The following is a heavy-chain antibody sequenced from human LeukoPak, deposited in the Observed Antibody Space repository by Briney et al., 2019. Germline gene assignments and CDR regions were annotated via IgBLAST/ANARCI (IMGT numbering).Heavy chain of an antibody. V-gene: IGHV3-30*02. CDR3: AKDISSGYYYGAYYFDY. D-gene: IGHD3-22*01. Sequence: GGSLRLSCEASGFTFRFYGMHWVRQAPGKGLEWVAFIRYDGSKTYYADSVKGRFSISRDNAKNSLYLQMNSLRAEDTAVYYCAKDISSGYYYGAYYFDYWGQGTLVTVSS. CDR1: GFTFRFYG. J-gene: IGHJ4*02. CDR2: IRYDGSKT.